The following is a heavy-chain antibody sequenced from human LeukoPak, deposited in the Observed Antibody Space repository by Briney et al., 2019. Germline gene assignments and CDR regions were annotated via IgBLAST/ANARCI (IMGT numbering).Heavy chain of an antibody. D-gene: IGHD2-2*01. CDR2: IRSKAYGGTT. CDR1: GFTFGGYA. V-gene: IGHV3-49*03. J-gene: IGHJ5*02. Sequence: GGSLRLSCTASGFTFGGYAMSWFRQAPGKGLEWVGFIRSKAYGGTTEYAASVKGRFTISRDDSKSIAYLQMNSLKTEDTAVYYCTRAYTQLGFDPWGQGTLVTVSS. CDR3: TRAYTQLGFDP.